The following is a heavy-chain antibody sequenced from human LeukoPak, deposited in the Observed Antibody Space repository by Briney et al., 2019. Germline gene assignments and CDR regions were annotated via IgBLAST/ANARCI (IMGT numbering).Heavy chain of an antibody. CDR3: ARDLRAPRGYSGSNVGGLFDY. CDR1: GFTFSDYY. D-gene: IGHD5-12*01. Sequence: PGGSLRLSCAASGFTFSDYYMSWIRQAPGKGLEWVSYISSSGSTIYYADSVKGRFTISRDNAKNSLYLQMNSLRAEDTAVYYCARDLRAPRGYSGSNVGGLFDYWGQGTLVTVSS. J-gene: IGHJ4*02. CDR2: ISSSGSTI. V-gene: IGHV3-11*04.